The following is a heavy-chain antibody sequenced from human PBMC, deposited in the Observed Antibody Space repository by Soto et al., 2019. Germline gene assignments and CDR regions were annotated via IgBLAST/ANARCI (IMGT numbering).Heavy chain of an antibody. V-gene: IGHV1-18*04. D-gene: IGHD4-17*01. J-gene: IGHJ4*02. CDR2: ISGYNGKT. CDR3: ASWAGRVRDFGGPFDY. Sequence: EASVKVSCKASGYTFNIHDGISWVRRAPGQGLEWMGWISGYNGKTNYAQKFQGRVTMTTDTSTTTAYMELRSLRSDDTAVYFCASWAGRVRDFGGPFDYWGQGTLVTVSS. CDR1: GYTFNIHDG.